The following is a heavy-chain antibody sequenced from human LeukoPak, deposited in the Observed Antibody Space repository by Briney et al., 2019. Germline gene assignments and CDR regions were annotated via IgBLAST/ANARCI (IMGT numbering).Heavy chain of an antibody. Sequence: ASVKVSCKASGYTFTNYGIIWVRQAPGQGLEWMGWINPNSGGTNYAQKFQGRVTMTRDTSISTAYMELSRLRSDDTAVYYCARTELEPRELGYYYYYMDVWGKGTTVTVSS. D-gene: IGHD1-1*01. J-gene: IGHJ6*03. CDR3: ARTELEPRELGYYYYYMDV. CDR1: GYTFTNYG. CDR2: INPNSGGT. V-gene: IGHV1-2*02.